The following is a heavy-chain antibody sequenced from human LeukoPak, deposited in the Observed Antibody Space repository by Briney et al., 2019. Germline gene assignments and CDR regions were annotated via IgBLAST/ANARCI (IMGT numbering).Heavy chain of an antibody. J-gene: IGHJ4*02. CDR3: ARGTSPRLKIAAAGMFDY. Sequence: SQTLSLTCAISGDSVSSNSAAWNWIRQSPSRGLEWLGRTYYRSKWYNDYAVSVKSRITINPDTSKNQFSLQLNSVTPEDTAVYYCARGTSPRLKIAAAGMFDYWGQGTLVTVSS. D-gene: IGHD6-13*01. CDR2: TYYRSKWYN. V-gene: IGHV6-1*01. CDR1: GDSVSSNSAA.